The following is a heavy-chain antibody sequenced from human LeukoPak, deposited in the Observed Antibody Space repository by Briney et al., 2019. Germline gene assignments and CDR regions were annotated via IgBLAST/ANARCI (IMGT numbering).Heavy chain of an antibody. Sequence: SETLSLTCTVSGYSISSGYYWGWIRQPPGKGLEWIGSIYHSGSTHYNPSLKSRVTISVDTSKNQFSLNLSSVTAADTAVYYCARQEIGLRSFDPWGQGTLVTVSS. CDR2: IYHSGST. V-gene: IGHV4-38-2*02. D-gene: IGHD3/OR15-3a*01. CDR1: GYSISSGYY. J-gene: IGHJ5*02. CDR3: ARQEIGLRSFDP.